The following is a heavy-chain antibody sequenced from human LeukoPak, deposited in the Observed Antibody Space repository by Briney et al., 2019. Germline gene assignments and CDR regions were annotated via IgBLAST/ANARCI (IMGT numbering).Heavy chain of an antibody. CDR2: IYYSGST. D-gene: IGHD6-19*01. Sequence: PSETLSLTCTVSGGSISSYYWSWTRQPPGKGLEWIGYIYYSGSTNYNPSLKSRVTISVDTSKNQFSLKLSSVTAADTAVYYCARGMNSGWSYWFDPWGQGTLVTVSS. CDR3: ARGMNSGWSYWFDP. J-gene: IGHJ5*02. CDR1: GGSISSYY. V-gene: IGHV4-59*01.